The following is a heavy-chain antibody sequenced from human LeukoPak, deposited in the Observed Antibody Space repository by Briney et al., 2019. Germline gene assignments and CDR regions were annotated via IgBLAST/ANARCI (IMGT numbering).Heavy chain of an antibody. CDR2: TNSNGAVI. V-gene: IGHV3-48*04. CDR1: GFSFNDYG. Sequence: GGSLTLSCAAPGFSFNDYGINWVRRAPGKGLEWLSHTNSNGAVISYADSVKGRFTVSRDTAKSSLYLQMNGLRVEDTAIYFCARDPDGDYDFDYWGQGTLVTVSS. CDR3: ARDPDGDYDFDY. D-gene: IGHD4-17*01. J-gene: IGHJ4*02.